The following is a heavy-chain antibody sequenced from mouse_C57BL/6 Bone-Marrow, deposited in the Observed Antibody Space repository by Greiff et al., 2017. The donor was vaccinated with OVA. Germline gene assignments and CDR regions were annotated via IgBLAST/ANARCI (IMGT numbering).Heavy chain of an antibody. V-gene: IGHV5-4*01. CDR2: ISDGGSYT. CDR1: GFTFSSYA. J-gene: IGHJ2*01. Sequence: DVMLVESGGGLVKPGGSLKLSCAASGFTFSSYAMSWVRQTPEKRLEWVATISDGGSYTYYPDDVKGRFTISRDNAKNNLYLQMSHLKSEDTAMYYCARDRSYYYYYFDYWGQGTTLTVSS. CDR3: ARDRSYYYYYFDY. D-gene: IGHD1-1*01.